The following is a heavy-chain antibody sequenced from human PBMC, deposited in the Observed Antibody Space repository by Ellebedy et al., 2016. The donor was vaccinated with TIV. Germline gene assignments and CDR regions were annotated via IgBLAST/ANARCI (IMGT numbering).Heavy chain of an antibody. CDR1: RGTFSSYA. CDR2: MNPNSGNT. Sequence: ASVKVSXKASRGTFSSYAISWVRQAPGQGLEWMGWMNPNSGNTGYAQKFQGRVTMTRNTSISTAYMELSSLRSEDTAVYYCARGRSYGYYWGQGTLVTVSS. D-gene: IGHD5-18*01. CDR3: ARGRSYGYY. V-gene: IGHV1-8*02. J-gene: IGHJ4*02.